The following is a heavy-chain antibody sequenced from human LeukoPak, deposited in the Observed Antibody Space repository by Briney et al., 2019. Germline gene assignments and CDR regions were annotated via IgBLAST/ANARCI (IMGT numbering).Heavy chain of an antibody. CDR2: MNLNSGNT. V-gene: IGHV1-8*01. Sequence: ASVKVSCKASGYTFTSYDINWVRQATGQGLEWMGWMNLNSGNTGYAQKFQGRVTMTRNTSISTAYMELSSLRSEGTAVYYCARGRLYSSGWYYFDYWGQGTLVTVSS. CDR1: GYTFTSYD. D-gene: IGHD6-19*01. CDR3: ARGRLYSSGWYYFDY. J-gene: IGHJ4*02.